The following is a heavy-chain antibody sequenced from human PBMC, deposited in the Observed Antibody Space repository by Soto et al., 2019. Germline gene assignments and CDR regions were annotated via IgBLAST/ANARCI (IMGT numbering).Heavy chain of an antibody. V-gene: IGHV3-7*01. J-gene: IGHJ5*02. Sequence: GGSLRLSCAASGFTFSSYWMSWVRQAPGKGLEWVANIKQDGSEKYYVDSVKGRFTISRDNAKNSLYLQMNSLRAEDTAVYYCARDSSSWYFQENNWFDPWGQGTLVTVSS. CDR3: ARDSSSWYFQENNWFDP. CDR2: IKQDGSEK. CDR1: GFTFSSYW. D-gene: IGHD6-13*01.